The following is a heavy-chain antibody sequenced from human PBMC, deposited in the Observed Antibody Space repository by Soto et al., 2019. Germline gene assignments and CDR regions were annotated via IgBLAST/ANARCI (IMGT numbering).Heavy chain of an antibody. V-gene: IGHV1-8*01. Sequence: ASVKVSCKASGYTFTSYDINWVRQATGQGLEWMGWMNPNSGNTGYAQKFQGRVTMTRNTSISTAYMELSSLRSEDTAVYYCARGRMGLYCSGGSCNQDGMEVWAQGTTVNVS. J-gene: IGHJ6*01. CDR1: GYTFTSYD. D-gene: IGHD2-15*01. CDR3: ARGRMGLYCSGGSCNQDGMEV. CDR2: MNPNSGNT.